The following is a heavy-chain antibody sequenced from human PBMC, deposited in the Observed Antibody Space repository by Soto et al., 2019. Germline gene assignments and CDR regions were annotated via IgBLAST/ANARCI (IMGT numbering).Heavy chain of an antibody. CDR2: IYYSGST. V-gene: IGHV4-39*01. CDR1: GGSISSSSYY. D-gene: IGHD4-4*01. Sequence: PSETLSLTCTVSGGSISSSSYYWGWIRQPPGKGLEWIGSIYYSGSTYYNPSLKSRVTISVDTSKNQFSLKLTSVTAADAAVYYSARHDYSNYAGWFDPWGPGTLVTVSS. J-gene: IGHJ5*02. CDR3: ARHDYSNYAGWFDP.